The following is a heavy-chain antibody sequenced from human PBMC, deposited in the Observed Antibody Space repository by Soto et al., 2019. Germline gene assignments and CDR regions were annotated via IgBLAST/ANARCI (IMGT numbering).Heavy chain of an antibody. D-gene: IGHD6-13*01. CDR3: ARDRVYHILSCRALGYFDY. Sequence: LCFAWSGFSFTDYAVHCVLQAPGKGQGWVAVIWHDGNNEYYAESVKGRFTISRDTSKNTVYLKMNSLGGDDTAVYYCARDRVYHILSCRALGYFDYWGQGIQVTVSS. CDR2: IWHDGNNE. V-gene: IGHV3-33*01. CDR1: GFSFTDYA. J-gene: IGHJ4*02.